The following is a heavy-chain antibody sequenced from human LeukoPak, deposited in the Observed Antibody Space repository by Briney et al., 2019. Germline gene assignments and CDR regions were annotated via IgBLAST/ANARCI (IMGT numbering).Heavy chain of an antibody. J-gene: IGHJ4*02. CDR1: GGSISGYY. CDR3: ARGRGYCSGGSCYGVHFDY. Sequence: SETLSLTCTVSGGSISGYYWSWLRQPPGRGLEWIGYFYYSGSTSYNPSLKGRVTISVDTSKNQFPLKLSSVTAADTAVYYCARGRGYCSGGSCYGVHFDYWGQGTLVTVSS. V-gene: IGHV4-59*12. D-gene: IGHD2-15*01. CDR2: FYYSGST.